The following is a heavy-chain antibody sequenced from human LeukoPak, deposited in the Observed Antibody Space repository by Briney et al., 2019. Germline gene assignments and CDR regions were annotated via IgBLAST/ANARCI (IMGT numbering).Heavy chain of an antibody. V-gene: IGHV3-74*01. CDR1: GFTFSSYW. CDR3: ARVSPNTVTTLQYFDY. CDR2: INSDGSST. Sequence: GGSLRLSCAASGFTFSSYWMHWVRQAPGKGLVWVSRINSDGSSTSYADSVKGRFTISRDNAKNTLYLQMNSLRAEDTAVCYCARVSPNTVTTLQYFDYWGQGTLVTVSS. D-gene: IGHD4-17*01. J-gene: IGHJ4*02.